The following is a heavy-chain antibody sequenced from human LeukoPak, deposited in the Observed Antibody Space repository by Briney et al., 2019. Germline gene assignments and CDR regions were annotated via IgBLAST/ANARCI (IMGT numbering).Heavy chain of an antibody. Sequence: SQTLSLTCAISGDSVSSISGGWNWIRQSPSRGLEWLGRTYYRSRWYTDYAIFVESRISIKSDTSKNQFSLQLNSVTPEDTAVYYCVRDLGPGRAFWFDPSGHGTLVTVSS. CDR3: VRDLGPGRAFWFDP. J-gene: IGHJ5*02. CDR1: GDSVSSISGG. D-gene: IGHD3-10*01. V-gene: IGHV6-1*01. CDR2: TYYRSRWYT.